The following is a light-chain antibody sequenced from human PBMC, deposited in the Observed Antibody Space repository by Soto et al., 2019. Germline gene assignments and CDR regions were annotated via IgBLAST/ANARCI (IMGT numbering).Light chain of an antibody. V-gene: IGKV1-5*01. CDR2: HAS. J-gene: IGKJ1*01. CDR3: QQYNSYS. Sequence: DIQMTQSPSTLSASVGDIVTINFRASQSISNWLACYQQKPGTAPKVLIYHASNLQSGVPSRFSGSGSGTEFTLTISSLQPDDFATYYCQQYNSYSFGQGTKVDIK. CDR1: QSISNW.